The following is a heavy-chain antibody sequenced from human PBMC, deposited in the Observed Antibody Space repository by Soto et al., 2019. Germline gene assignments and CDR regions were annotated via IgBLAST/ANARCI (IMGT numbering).Heavy chain of an antibody. J-gene: IGHJ5*02. Sequence: ASVKVSCKTYGYTFTGYYIYWLRQAPEQGLEWLGWINPDSGVTNYAQKFQGRVIMTRDTSITTAYMEMWRLTSDDTAVYYCARGGSLLMSQSDPWGPGTLVTVS. V-gene: IGHV1-2*02. CDR2: INPDSGVT. CDR3: ARGGSLLMSQSDP. D-gene: IGHD3-9*01. CDR1: GYTFTGYY.